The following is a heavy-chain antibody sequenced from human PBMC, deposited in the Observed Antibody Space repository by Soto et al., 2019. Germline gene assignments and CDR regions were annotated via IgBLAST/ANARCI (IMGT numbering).Heavy chain of an antibody. J-gene: IGHJ5*02. CDR1: GFTFSDHY. D-gene: IGHD2-2*01. Sequence: EVPLVESGGGLVQPGGSLRLSCAASGFTFSDHYMDWVRQAPGKGLEWVGRTRNKANSYTTEYAASVKGRFTISRDDSKNSLYLQMNSLKTEDTAVYYCIRSCSTTSCFGFDPWGQGTLVTVSS. CDR2: TRNKANSYTT. CDR3: IRSCSTTSCFGFDP. V-gene: IGHV3-72*01.